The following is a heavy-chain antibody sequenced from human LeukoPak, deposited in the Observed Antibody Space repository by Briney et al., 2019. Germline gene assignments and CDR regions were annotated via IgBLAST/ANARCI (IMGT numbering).Heavy chain of an antibody. V-gene: IGHV3-48*01. CDR2: ISSSSSTI. J-gene: IGHJ4*02. Sequence: PGGSLRLSCAASGFTFSSYSMNWVRQAPGKGLEWVSYISSSSSTIYYADSVKGRFTISRDNAKNSLYLQMNSLRAEDTAVYYCARDRGYSSSWYNFDYWGQGTLVTVSS. CDR3: ARDRGYSSSWYNFDY. CDR1: GFTFSSYS. D-gene: IGHD6-13*01.